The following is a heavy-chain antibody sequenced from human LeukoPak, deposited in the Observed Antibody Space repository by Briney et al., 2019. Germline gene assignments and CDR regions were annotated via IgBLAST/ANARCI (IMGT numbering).Heavy chain of an antibody. Sequence: SGGSLRLSCAASGFTFDDYAMHWVRQAPGKGLEWVSGISWNSGSIGYADSVKGRFTISRDNAKNSLYLQMNSLRAEDTALYYCAKTWGSGGYWYFDLWGRGTLVTVSS. V-gene: IGHV3-9*01. CDR2: ISWNSGSI. J-gene: IGHJ2*01. CDR3: AKTWGSGGYWYFDL. CDR1: GFTFDDYA. D-gene: IGHD7-27*01.